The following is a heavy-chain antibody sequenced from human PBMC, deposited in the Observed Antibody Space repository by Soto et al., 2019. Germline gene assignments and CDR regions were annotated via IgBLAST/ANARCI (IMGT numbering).Heavy chain of an antibody. D-gene: IGHD3-10*01. J-gene: IGHJ4*02. CDR3: ARGGLRVPVSSTMVRGVIYFDY. V-gene: IGHV4-34*01. Sequence: SETLSLTCAVYGGSFSGYYWSWIRQPPGKGLEWIGEINHSGSTNYNPSLKSRVTISVDTSKNQFSLKLSSVTAADTAVYYCARGGLRVPVSSTMVRGVIYFDYWGQGTLVTVSS. CDR2: INHSGST. CDR1: GGSFSGYY.